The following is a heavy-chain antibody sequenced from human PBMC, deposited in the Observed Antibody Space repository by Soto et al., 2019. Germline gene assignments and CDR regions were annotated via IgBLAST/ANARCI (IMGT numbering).Heavy chain of an antibody. J-gene: IGHJ6*02. CDR3: ARPAYYGSGSYDYYYYGMDV. Sequence: PGESLKISCKGSGYSFTSYWIGWVRQMPGKGLEWMGIIYPGDSDTRYSPSFQGQVTISADKSISTAYLQWSSLKASDTAMYYCARPAYYGSGSYDYYYYGMDVWGQGTTVTVSS. D-gene: IGHD3-10*01. V-gene: IGHV5-51*01. CDR1: GYSFTSYW. CDR2: IYPGDSDT.